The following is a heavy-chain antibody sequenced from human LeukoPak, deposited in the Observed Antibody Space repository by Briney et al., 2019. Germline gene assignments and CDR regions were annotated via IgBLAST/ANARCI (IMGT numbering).Heavy chain of an antibody. V-gene: IGHV4-59*08. CDR3: ARHKYSSSWPPLLDY. CDR1: GGSFIGYY. J-gene: IGHJ4*02. CDR2: IYYSGST. Sequence: SETLSLTCAVYGGSFIGYYWSWIRQPPGKGLEWIGEIYYSGSTNYNPSLKSRVTISVDTSKNQFSLKLSSVTAADTAVYYCARHKYSSSWPPLLDYWGQGTLVTVSS. D-gene: IGHD6-13*01.